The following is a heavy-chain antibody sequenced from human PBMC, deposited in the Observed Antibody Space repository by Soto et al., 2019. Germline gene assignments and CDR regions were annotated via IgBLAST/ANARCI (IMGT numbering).Heavy chain of an antibody. Sequence: ASVKVSCKASGYTFTSYGISWVRQAPGQGLEWMGWISAYNGNTNYAQKLQGRVTMTTDTSTSTAYMELRSLRSDDTAVYYCARDKVCSSPSCFYYYYYGMDVWGQGTTVTVSS. V-gene: IGHV1-18*01. J-gene: IGHJ6*02. CDR2: ISAYNGNT. CDR3: ARDKVCSSPSCFYYYYYGMDV. CDR1: GYTFTSYG. D-gene: IGHD2-2*01.